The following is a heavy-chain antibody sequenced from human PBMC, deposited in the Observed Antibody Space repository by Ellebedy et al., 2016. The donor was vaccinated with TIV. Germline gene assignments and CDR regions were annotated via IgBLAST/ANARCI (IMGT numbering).Heavy chain of an antibody. CDR2: IKEDGTEK. CDR1: NFIFSKVW. J-gene: IGHJ6*02. Sequence: PSETLSLTCAVSNFIFSKVWMSWVRQTPGKGLEWVASIKEDGTEKKYVDSVMGRFTISRDNAENSMYLQMNSLRAEDTALYYCARGRGLDVWGQGTTVTVSS. V-gene: IGHV3-7*01. D-gene: IGHD3-10*01. CDR3: ARGRGLDV.